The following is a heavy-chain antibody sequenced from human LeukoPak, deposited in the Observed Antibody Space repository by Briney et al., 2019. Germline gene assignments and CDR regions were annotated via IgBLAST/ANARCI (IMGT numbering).Heavy chain of an antibody. D-gene: IGHD3-10*01. Sequence: PSETLSLTCTVSGGSISSYYWSWIRQPAGKGLEWVGRIFTSGRTNYNPPFKSRVTMSVDTSKNQFSLKLSSVTAADTAVYYCARDWVGYYASGNPLVYFDYWGQGALVTVSS. CDR3: ARDWVGYYASGNPLVYFDY. J-gene: IGHJ4*02. CDR1: GGSISSYY. V-gene: IGHV4-4*07. CDR2: IFTSGRT.